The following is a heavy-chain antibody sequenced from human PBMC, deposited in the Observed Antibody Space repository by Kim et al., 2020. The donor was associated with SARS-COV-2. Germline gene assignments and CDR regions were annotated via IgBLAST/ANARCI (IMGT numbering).Heavy chain of an antibody. CDR3: ARVGGFDDYENYYGMDV. Sequence: GGSLRLSCAASGFTVSSNYMSWVRQAPGKGLEWVSVIYSGGSTYYADSVKGRFTISRHNSKNTLYLQMNSLRAEDTAVYYCARVGGFDDYENYYGMDVWGQGTTVTVSS. V-gene: IGHV3-53*04. CDR1: GFTVSSNY. J-gene: IGHJ6*02. D-gene: IGHD3-16*01. CDR2: IYSGGST.